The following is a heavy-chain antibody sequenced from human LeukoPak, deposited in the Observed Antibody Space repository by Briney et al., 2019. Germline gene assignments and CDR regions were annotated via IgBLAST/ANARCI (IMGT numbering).Heavy chain of an antibody. Sequence: PGGSLRLSCAASGFTFSGYWMSWVRQAPGKGLEWVANIKRDGSEKYYVDSVKGRFTISRDNPKNTLYVQMNSLRAEDTAVYYCARGRGADYGGNSGYFDYWGQGTLVTVSS. CDR2: IKRDGSEK. CDR1: GFTFSGYW. J-gene: IGHJ4*02. CDR3: ARGRGADYGGNSGYFDY. D-gene: IGHD4-23*01. V-gene: IGHV3-7*01.